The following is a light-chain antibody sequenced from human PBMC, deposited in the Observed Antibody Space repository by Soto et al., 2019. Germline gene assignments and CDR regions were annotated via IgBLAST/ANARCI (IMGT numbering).Light chain of an antibody. J-gene: IGLJ1*01. Sequence: QSALTQPASVSGTPGQSITISCTGTSSDVGGYNYVSWYQPRPGKAPRFMIYEVTHRPSGVSNRFSGSKFGNTASLTISGLQAEDEADYYCASCTSRGTRVFGTGTKVTVL. CDR3: ASCTSRGTRV. CDR1: SSDVGGYNY. CDR2: EVT. V-gene: IGLV2-14*01.